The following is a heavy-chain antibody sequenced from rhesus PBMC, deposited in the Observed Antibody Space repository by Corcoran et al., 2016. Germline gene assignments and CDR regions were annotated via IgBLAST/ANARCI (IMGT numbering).Heavy chain of an antibody. J-gene: IGHJ4*01. CDR2: ISGSSGST. CDR3: ASYCTGSGCYSWDFDY. Sequence: QVQLQESGPGLVKPSETLSLTCAVSGYSISSGYYWGWIRQPPGKGLEYIGYISGSSGSTYYNPSLKRRVTISKDTSKNQCALKLSSVTAADTAVYYCASYCTGSGCYSWDFDYWGQGVLVTVSS. D-gene: IGHD2-21*01. V-gene: IGHV4-99*01. CDR1: GYSISSGYY.